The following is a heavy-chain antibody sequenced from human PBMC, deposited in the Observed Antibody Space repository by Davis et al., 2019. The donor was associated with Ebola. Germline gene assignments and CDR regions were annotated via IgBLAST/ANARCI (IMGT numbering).Heavy chain of an antibody. D-gene: IGHD3-16*01. CDR2: ISWNSGSI. V-gene: IGHV3-9*01. Sequence: GGSLRLSCAASGFTFDDYAMHWVRQAPGKGLEWVSGISWNSGSIGYADSVKGRFTISRDSSKNTLYLQLNSLRPEDTAVYYCAKGGGTAHFDSWGQGTLVTVSS. J-gene: IGHJ4*02. CDR1: GFTFDDYA. CDR3: AKGGGTAHFDS.